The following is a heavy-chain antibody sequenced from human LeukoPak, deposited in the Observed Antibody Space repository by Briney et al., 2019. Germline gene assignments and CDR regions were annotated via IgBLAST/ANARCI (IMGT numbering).Heavy chain of an antibody. J-gene: IGHJ4*02. CDR3: ARITGTTFGFSDY. Sequence: ASVKVSCKASGYTFTDYYMHWVRQAPGQGLEWMGWINPNSGGTNYAQKFQGRVTMTRDTSISTAYMELSRPRSDDTAVYYCARITGTTFGFSDYWGQGTLVTVSS. V-gene: IGHV1-2*02. CDR2: INPNSGGT. D-gene: IGHD3-16*01. CDR1: GYTFTDYY.